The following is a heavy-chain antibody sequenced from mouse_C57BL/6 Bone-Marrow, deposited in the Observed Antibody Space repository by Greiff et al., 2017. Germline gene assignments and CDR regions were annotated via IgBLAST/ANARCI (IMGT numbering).Heavy chain of an antibody. CDR1: GYSFTGYF. Sequence: VQLQQSGPELVKPGDSVKISCKASGYSFTGYFMNWVMQSHGKSLEWIGRINPYNGDTFYNQKFKGKATLTVDKSSSTAHMELRSLTSEDSAVXYCAREGAYGRTDYYAMDYWGQGTSVTVSS. V-gene: IGHV1-20*01. D-gene: IGHD1-1*01. CDR2: INPYNGDT. J-gene: IGHJ4*01. CDR3: AREGAYGRTDYYAMDY.